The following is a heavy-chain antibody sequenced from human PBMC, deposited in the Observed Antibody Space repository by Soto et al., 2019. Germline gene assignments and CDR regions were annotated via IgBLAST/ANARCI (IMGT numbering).Heavy chain of an antibody. CDR2: INPTGGGT. J-gene: IGHJ5*02. Sequence: LVQSGAEVKKPGASVKVSCKASGFTFNAYYIHWVRQAPGQGLEWMGIINPTGGGTIYAHKFQGRVTMTTGTSTGTVYMELSDVKSDDTAVYYCAREAGVIVVQPVPVGGLLGWFDPWGQGTLVSVSS. D-gene: IGHD3-22*01. CDR3: AREAGVIVVQPVPVGGLLGWFDP. V-gene: IGHV1-46*02. CDR1: GFTFNAYY.